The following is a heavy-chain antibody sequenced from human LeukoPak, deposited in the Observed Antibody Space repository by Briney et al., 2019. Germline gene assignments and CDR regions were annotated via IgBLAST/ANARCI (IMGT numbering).Heavy chain of an antibody. Sequence: GASVKVSCKASGYTFTSYDINWVRQAIGQGLEWMGWMNPNSGNTGYAQKFQGRVTMTRNTSISTAYMELSSLRSEDTAVYYCARGITGTTRGSQDYFDYWGQGTLVTVSS. V-gene: IGHV1-8*01. CDR3: ARGITGTTRGSQDYFDY. D-gene: IGHD1-20*01. J-gene: IGHJ4*02. CDR2: MNPNSGNT. CDR1: GYTFTSYD.